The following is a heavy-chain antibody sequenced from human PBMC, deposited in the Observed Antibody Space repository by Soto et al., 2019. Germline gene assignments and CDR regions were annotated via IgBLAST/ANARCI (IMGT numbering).Heavy chain of an antibody. D-gene: IGHD6-19*01. CDR2: MNPNSGNT. CDR3: ARGLSGWYGLAYGMDV. CDR1: GYTFTSYD. Sequence: QVQLVQSGAEVKKPGASVKVSCKASGYTFTSYDINWVRQATGQGLEWMGWMNPNSGNTGYAQKFQGRVTMTRNTSISTAYMELSSMRSEDTAVYYCARGLSGWYGLAYGMDVWGQGTTVTVSS. V-gene: IGHV1-8*01. J-gene: IGHJ6*02.